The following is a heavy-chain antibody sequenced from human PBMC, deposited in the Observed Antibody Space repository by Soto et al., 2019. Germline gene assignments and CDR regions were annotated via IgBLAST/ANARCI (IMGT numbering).Heavy chain of an antibody. J-gene: IGHJ4*02. V-gene: IGHV4-39*01. CDR1: GGSISSSSYY. CDR2: IYYSGST. D-gene: IGHD3-22*01. CDR3: ARHFSPYYYDSSGYYDY. Sequence: SETLSLTCTVSGGSISSSSYYWGWIRQPPGKGLEWIGSIYYSGSTYYNPSLKSRVTISVDTSKNQFSLKLSSVTAADTAVYYCARHFSPYYYDSSGYYDYWGQGTLVTVSS.